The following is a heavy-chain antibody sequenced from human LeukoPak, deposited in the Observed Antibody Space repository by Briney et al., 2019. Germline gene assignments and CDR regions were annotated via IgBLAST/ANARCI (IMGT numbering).Heavy chain of an antibody. CDR3: ARGLSPWYSSSGGLLDY. CDR2: MNPNSGNA. D-gene: IGHD6-6*01. Sequence: ASVKVSCKASGYTFTSYDINWVRQATGQGLEWMGWMNPNSGNAGYAQKFQGRVTITRNTSISTAYMELSSLRSGDTAVYYCARGLSPWYSSSGGLLDYWGQGTLVTVSS. V-gene: IGHV1-8*03. CDR1: GYTFTSYD. J-gene: IGHJ4*02.